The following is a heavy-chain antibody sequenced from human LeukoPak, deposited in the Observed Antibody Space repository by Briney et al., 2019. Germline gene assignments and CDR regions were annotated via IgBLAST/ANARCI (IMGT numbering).Heavy chain of an antibody. Sequence: NPSETLSLTCTVSGGSISSSSYSWGWIRQPPGKGLEWIGSIYYSGSTYYNPSLKSRVTISVDTSKNQFSLKLSSVTAADTAVYYCARPRDGCNLGYFDYWGQGTLVTVSS. V-gene: IGHV4-39*01. D-gene: IGHD5-24*01. CDR3: ARPRDGCNLGYFDY. J-gene: IGHJ4*02. CDR2: IYYSGST. CDR1: GGSISSSSYS.